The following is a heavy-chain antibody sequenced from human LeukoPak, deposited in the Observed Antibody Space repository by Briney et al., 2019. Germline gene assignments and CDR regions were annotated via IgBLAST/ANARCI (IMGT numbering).Heavy chain of an antibody. J-gene: IGHJ4*02. CDR3: ARDPAQSPPPSY. D-gene: IGHD2-2*01. CDR1: GFTFSSYS. Sequence: GGSLRLSCAASGFTFSSYSMNWVRRAPAKGLEWVSSISSSSSYIYYADSVKGRFTISRDNAKNSLYLQMNSLRAEDTAVYYCARDPAQSPPPSYWGQGTLVTVSS. CDR2: ISSSSSYI. V-gene: IGHV3-21*01.